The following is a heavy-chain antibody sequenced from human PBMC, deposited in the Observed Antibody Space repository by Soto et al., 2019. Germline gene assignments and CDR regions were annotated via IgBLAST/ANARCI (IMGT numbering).Heavy chain of an antibody. CDR2: IWYDGSNK. CDR1: GFTFSSYG. D-gene: IGHD3-3*01. CDR3: ARVIIWSGDFDY. V-gene: IGHV3-33*01. Sequence: GGSLRLSCAASGFTFSSYGMHWVRQAPGKGLEWVAVIWYDGSNKYYADSVKGRFTISRDNSKNTLYLQMNSLRAEDTAVYYCARVIIWSGDFDYWGQGTLVTVSS. J-gene: IGHJ4*02.